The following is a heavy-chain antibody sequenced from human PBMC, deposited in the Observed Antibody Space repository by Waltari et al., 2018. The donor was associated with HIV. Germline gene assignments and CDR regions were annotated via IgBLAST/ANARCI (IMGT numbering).Heavy chain of an antibody. D-gene: IGHD3-10*01. J-gene: IGHJ5*01. CDR1: GFTFRDYA. V-gene: IGHV3-30*15. Sequence: QVHLVESGGGVVQPGRSLRLSCVTSGFTFRDYAFHWVRQAPGKGLEWLAAISYDGTNQYYAKSLRGRFIISRDDATNTVHLQMGSLRDEDTAMYFCAKDGRLRWYGDTGWLDSWGRGSQVTVSS. CDR2: ISYDGTNQ. CDR3: AKDGRLRWYGDTGWLDS.